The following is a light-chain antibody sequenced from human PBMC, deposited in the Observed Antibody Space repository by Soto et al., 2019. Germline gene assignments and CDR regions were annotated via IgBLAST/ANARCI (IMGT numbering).Light chain of an antibody. J-gene: IGLJ1*01. CDR2: EVS. CDR3: SSFSSSNTLYI. V-gene: IGLV2-14*01. CDR1: SSDIGTYNY. Sequence: QSVLTQPASVSGSPGQSITISCTGTSSDIGTYNYVSWYRQYPGKTPKLMIYEVSYRPSGVSSRFSGSRSGNTASLTISGLQAEDEADYYCSSFSSSNTLYIFGTGTKLTVL.